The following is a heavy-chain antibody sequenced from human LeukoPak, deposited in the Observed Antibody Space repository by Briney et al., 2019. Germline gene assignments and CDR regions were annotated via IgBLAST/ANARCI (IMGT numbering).Heavy chain of an antibody. CDR1: GFTFSNAW. CDR2: IKSKTDGGTT. D-gene: IGHD1-26*01. J-gene: IGHJ3*02. Sequence: GGSLRLSCAASGFTFSNAWMSWVRQAPGKGLEWGGRIKSKTDGGTTDYAAHVKGTFTISRSDSPNTLYLQINSLKTADTAVYYCPTDTHWAGSGSYYLDAFDIWGQGTMVTVSS. CDR3: PTDTHWAGSGSYYLDAFDI. V-gene: IGHV3-15*01.